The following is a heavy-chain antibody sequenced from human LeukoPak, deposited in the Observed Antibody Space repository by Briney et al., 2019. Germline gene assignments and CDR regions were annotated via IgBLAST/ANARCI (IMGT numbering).Heavy chain of an antibody. V-gene: IGHV1-24*01. J-gene: IGHJ4*02. CDR2: FDPRNGGT. CDR1: GYSLTELS. Sequence: ASVKVSCKVSGYSLTELSMHWVRQAPGKGLEWMGGFDPRNGGTYFAQNFQGRVTLTEDTSTDTSSMELRSLKSDDTAVYYCTTSDRQFCSPSSCYMPFGYWGQGSLVTVSS. CDR3: TTSDRQFCSPSSCYMPFGY. D-gene: IGHD2-2*02.